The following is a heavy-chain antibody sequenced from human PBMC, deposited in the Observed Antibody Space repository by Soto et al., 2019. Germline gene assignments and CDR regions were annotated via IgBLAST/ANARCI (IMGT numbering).Heavy chain of an antibody. CDR1: GFTFSSYA. D-gene: IGHD3-3*01. CDR2: ISSNGGST. J-gene: IGHJ6*03. CDR3: ARAGYDFWSGDYRSDVYYYYMDD. V-gene: IGHV3-64*01. Sequence: EVQLVESGGGLVQPGGSLRLSCAASGFTFSSYAMHWVRQAPGKGLEYVSGISSNGGSTYYANSVKGRFNISRDNSKNTLYLQMGSLRAEDMAVYYCARAGYDFWSGDYRSDVYYYYMDDWGKGTTVTVSS.